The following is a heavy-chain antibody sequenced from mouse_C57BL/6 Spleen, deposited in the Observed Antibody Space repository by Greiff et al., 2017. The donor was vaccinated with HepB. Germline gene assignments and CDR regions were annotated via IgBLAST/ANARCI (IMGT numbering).Heavy chain of an antibody. CDR3: ARGTLDYFDY. CDR2: INSGSGGN. Sequence: QVQLMQSGAELVRPGTSVKVSCKASGFAFTNYAIEWVRQSPGQGLEWIGVINSGSGGNNYKENVKGKVTLTADKSNTNAYMQLSSLTSEDPAVYYCARGTLDYFDYWGQGTTLTVSS. J-gene: IGHJ2*01. V-gene: IGHV1-54*01. D-gene: IGHD3-3*01. CDR1: GFAFTNYA.